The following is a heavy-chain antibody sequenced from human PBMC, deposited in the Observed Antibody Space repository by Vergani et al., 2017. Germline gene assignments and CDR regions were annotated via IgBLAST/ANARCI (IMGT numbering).Heavy chain of an antibody. CDR1: GFSLNTRGVS. CDR3: VYRKTEWGTTGCFYPFYSYYYMDV. Sequence: QITLKESGPTLVKPTQTLTLTCTFSGFSLNTRGVSVAWIRQPPGKALDWLALIYWNDDQHYSPSLNNRVTITKDTSKNQVVLTMTNMDYVDTGTYYCVYRKTEWGTTGCFYPFYSYYYMDVWGKGTTVTVSS. J-gene: IGHJ6*03. CDR2: IYWNDDQ. D-gene: IGHD1-7*01. V-gene: IGHV2-5*04.